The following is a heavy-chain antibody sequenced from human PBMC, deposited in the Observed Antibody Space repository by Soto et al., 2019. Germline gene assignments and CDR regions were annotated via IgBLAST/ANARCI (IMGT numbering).Heavy chain of an antibody. V-gene: IGHV5-51*01. Sequence: GESLKISCKGSGYSFTSYWIGWVRQMPGKGLEWMGIIYPGDSDTRYRPSFQGQVTISADKSISTAYLQWSSLTASGTAMYYCARGRYSYGLDNAFDIWGQGTMVTVSS. CDR1: GYSFTSYW. J-gene: IGHJ3*02. CDR3: ARGRYSYGLDNAFDI. CDR2: IYPGDSDT. D-gene: IGHD5-18*01.